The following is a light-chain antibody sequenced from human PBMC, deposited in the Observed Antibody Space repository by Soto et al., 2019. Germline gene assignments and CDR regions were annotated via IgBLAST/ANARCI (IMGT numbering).Light chain of an antibody. Sequence: SYELTQPPSVSVAPGQTARITCGGHNIGSKSVHWYQQKPGQAHVLVVYDDSDRPSGIPERFSGSNSGNTATLPISRVEAGDEADYYCQVWDSSSDHWVFGGGTKLTVL. J-gene: IGLJ3*02. CDR2: DDS. V-gene: IGLV3-21*02. CDR1: NIGSKS. CDR3: QVWDSSSDHWV.